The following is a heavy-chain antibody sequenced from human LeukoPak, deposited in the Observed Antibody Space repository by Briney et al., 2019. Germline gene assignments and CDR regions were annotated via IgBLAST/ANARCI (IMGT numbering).Heavy chain of an antibody. V-gene: IGHV3-30-3*01. CDR1: GFTFSSYA. CDR2: ISYDGGNK. D-gene: IGHD6-6*01. CDR3: ARASRPHDAFDI. Sequence: GGSLRLSCAASGFTFSSYAMHWVRQAPGKGLEWVAVISYDGGNKYYADSVKGRFTISRDNSENTLYLQMNSLRAEDTAVYYCARASRPHDAFDIWGQGTMVTVSS. J-gene: IGHJ3*02.